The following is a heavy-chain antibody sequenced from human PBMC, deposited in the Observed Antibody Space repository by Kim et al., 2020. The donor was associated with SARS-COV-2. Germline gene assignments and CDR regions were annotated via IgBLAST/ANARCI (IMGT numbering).Heavy chain of an antibody. CDR1: GFSITTFY. V-gene: IGHV4-4*08. Sequence: SETLSLTCTVSGFSITTFYWNWIRQAPGKGLEWIGYIYNSGTTSCNPSLRSRVTISVDTSKNQFSLRLSSVTAEDTAVYYWARMPNDAFDFWGQGARVTVSS. CDR3: ARMPNDAFDF. CDR2: IYNSGTT. J-gene: IGHJ3*01. D-gene: IGHD2-2*01.